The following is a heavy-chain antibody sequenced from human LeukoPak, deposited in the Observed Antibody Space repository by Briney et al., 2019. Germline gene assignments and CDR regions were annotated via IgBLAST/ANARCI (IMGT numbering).Heavy chain of an antibody. CDR3: ARRRSSEPNWFDP. V-gene: IGHV4-30-2*01. J-gene: IGHJ5*02. Sequence: SETLSLTCTVSGDSISSGGYHWSWIRQPPGKGLEWIGYIYHSGSTYYNPSLKSRVTISVDRSKNQFSLKLSSVTAADTAVYYCARRRSSEPNWFDPWGQGTLVTVSS. CDR2: IYHSGST. D-gene: IGHD3-22*01. CDR1: GDSISSGGYH.